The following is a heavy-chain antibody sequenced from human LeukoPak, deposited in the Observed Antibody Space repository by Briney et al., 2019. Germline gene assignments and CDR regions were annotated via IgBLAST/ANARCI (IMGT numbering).Heavy chain of an antibody. Sequence: ASLKFSCKASGYTFTSYGIRWVRQAPGQGLEWMGRISAYNGNTNYAQKLQGRVTMTTDTSTSTAYMELRSLRSDDTAVYYCARDFPGVGYWGQGTLVTVSS. CDR2: ISAYNGNT. J-gene: IGHJ4*02. D-gene: IGHD1-26*01. V-gene: IGHV1-18*01. CDR1: GYTFTSYG. CDR3: ARDFPGVGY.